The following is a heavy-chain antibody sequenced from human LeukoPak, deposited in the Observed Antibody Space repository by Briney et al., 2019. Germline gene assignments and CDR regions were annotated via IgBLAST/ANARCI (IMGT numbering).Heavy chain of an antibody. Sequence: ASETLSLTCTVSGGSISSSSYYWGWIRQPPGKGLEWIGSIYYSGSTYYNPSLKSRVTISVDTSKNQFSLKLSSVTAADTAVYYCASRAAAGTFDYCGQGTLVTVSS. CDR3: ASRAAAGTFDY. J-gene: IGHJ4*02. CDR2: IYYSGST. D-gene: IGHD6-13*01. V-gene: IGHV4-39*07. CDR1: GGSISSSSYY.